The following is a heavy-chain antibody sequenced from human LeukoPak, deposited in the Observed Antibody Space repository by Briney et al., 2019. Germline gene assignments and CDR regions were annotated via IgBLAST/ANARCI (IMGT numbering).Heavy chain of an antibody. D-gene: IGHD3-10*01. Sequence: GGSLRLSCAASGITFGNYGMSWVRQAPGKGLEWVSSLSGGGDYTYYAESVKGRFTISRDNSKNTLYLQMNSLRDDDTAVYYCAKDLEGSGSSNWFDPWGQGTLVTVSS. J-gene: IGHJ5*02. V-gene: IGHV3-23*01. CDR1: GITFGNYG. CDR3: AKDLEGSGSSNWFDP. CDR2: LSGGGDYT.